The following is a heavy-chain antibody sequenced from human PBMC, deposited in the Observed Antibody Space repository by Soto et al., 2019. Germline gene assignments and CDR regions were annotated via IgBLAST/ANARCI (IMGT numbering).Heavy chain of an antibody. D-gene: IGHD2-15*01. CDR3: ARSDGVVAAAVDY. CDR1: GYTFANYW. V-gene: IGHV5-51*01. CDR2: IYPGDSDA. Sequence: PGESLKISCQGSGYTFANYWIGWVRQMPGKGLEWMGIIYPGDSDARYSPSFQGQVTISADKSISTAYLQWATLKASDTATYYCARSDGVVAAAVDYWGQGTLVTVSS. J-gene: IGHJ4*02.